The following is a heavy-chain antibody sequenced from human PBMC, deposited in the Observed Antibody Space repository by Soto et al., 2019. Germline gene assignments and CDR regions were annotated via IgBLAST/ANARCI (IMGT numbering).Heavy chain of an antibody. V-gene: IGHV4-34*01. J-gene: IGHJ5*02. CDR3: DRGQTPGSSSSWKKGKQNGFDP. CDR1: GGSFSGYY. D-gene: IGHD6-13*01. Sequence: ATLSLTCAVYGGSFSGYYWSWIRQPPGKGRGWIGEINHSGSTNYNPSLKGRVTMSVDTSKNQFSLKLSSVTAADTAVYYCDRGQTPGSSSSWKKGKQNGFDPWGQGTLVTVSS. CDR2: INHSGST.